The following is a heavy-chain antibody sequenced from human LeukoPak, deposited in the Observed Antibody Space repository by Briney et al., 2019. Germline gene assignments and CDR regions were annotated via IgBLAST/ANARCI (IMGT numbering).Heavy chain of an antibody. J-gene: IGHJ4*02. V-gene: IGHV3-21*04. D-gene: IGHD2-21*01. Sequence: PGGSLRLSCAASGFTFSSYSMNWVRQAPGKGLEWVSSMSVSSGLIYYADSVKGRFTISRDNAKSSLYLQMNRLRVEDTAVYYCAKFLPTHIVVANYYFDYWGQGTLVTVSS. CDR2: MSVSSGLI. CDR1: GFTFSSYS. CDR3: AKFLPTHIVVANYYFDY.